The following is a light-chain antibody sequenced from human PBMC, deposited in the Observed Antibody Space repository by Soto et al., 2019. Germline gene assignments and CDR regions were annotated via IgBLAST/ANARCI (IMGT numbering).Light chain of an antibody. Sequence: DMQMTQSPSSLSTSVGVRVSITCRASQNIDTYLNWYQHTPGKAPKLLIYAASNLLSGVPSRFSGSGSGTDFTLTISSLQPEDFATYYCQQSYTSPWTFGQGTKVDIK. J-gene: IGKJ1*01. V-gene: IGKV1-39*01. CDR3: QQSYTSPWT. CDR1: QNIDTY. CDR2: AAS.